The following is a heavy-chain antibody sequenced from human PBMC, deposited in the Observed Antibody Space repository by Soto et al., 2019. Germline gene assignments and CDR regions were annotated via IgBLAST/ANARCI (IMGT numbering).Heavy chain of an antibody. D-gene: IGHD3-3*01. J-gene: IGHJ4*02. Sequence: GASVKVSCKASGYTFTSYGISWVRQAPGQGPEWMGWISAYNGNTNYAQKLQGRVTMTRNTSISTAYMELSSLRSEDTAVYYCARVDWGIFGVVIAPSPFDYWGQGTLVTVSS. V-gene: IGHV1-18*01. CDR3: ARVDWGIFGVVIAPSPFDY. CDR1: GYTFTSYG. CDR2: ISAYNGNT.